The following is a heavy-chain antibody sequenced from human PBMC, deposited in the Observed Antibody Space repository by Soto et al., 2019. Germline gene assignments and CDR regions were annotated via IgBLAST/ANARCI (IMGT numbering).Heavy chain of an antibody. V-gene: IGHV3-23*01. J-gene: IGHJ4*02. CDR2: ISGSGGST. CDR1: GHTFHNYA. Sequence: EVQLLESGGGLEQPGGSLRLSCVGSGHTFHNYAMTWVRQAPGKGLEWVSGISGSGGSTYYADSVRGRFTISRDDSKNTLYLQMNSLRAEDTAVYYCEKVSRGIGVVPAAVNWGQGTLVTVSS. D-gene: IGHD2-2*01. CDR3: EKVSRGIGVVPAAVN.